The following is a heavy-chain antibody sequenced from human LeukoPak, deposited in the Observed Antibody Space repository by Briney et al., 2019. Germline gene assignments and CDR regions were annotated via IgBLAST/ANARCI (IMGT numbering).Heavy chain of an antibody. J-gene: IGHJ5*02. D-gene: IGHD3-10*01. CDR1: GGSISSYY. CDR2: IYYSGST. Sequence: SETLSLTCTVSGGSISSYYWSWIRQPPGRGLEWIGYIYYSGSTNYNPSLKSRVTISVDTSKNQFSLKLSSVTAADTAVYYCARDLDGSATNWFDPWGQGTLVTVSS. CDR3: ARDLDGSATNWFDP. V-gene: IGHV4-59*01.